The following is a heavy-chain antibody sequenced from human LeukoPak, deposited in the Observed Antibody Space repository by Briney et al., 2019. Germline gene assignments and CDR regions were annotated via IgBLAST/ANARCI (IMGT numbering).Heavy chain of an antibody. CDR1: GGSISSSSYY. CDR2: IYYSGST. J-gene: IGHJ5*02. CDR3: ARQSVTTSGWFDP. V-gene: IGHV4-39*01. Sequence: SETLSLTCTVSGGSISSSSYYWGWIRQPPGKGLEWIGSIYYSGSTYYNPSLKSRVTLSVDTSKNQFSLKLSSVTAADTAVYYCARQSVTTSGWFDPWGQGTLVTVSS. D-gene: IGHD4-17*01.